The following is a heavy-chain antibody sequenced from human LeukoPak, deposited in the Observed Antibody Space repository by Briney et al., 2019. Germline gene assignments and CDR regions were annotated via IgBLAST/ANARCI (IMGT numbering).Heavy chain of an antibody. CDR3: ARVLWFGESYYFDY. D-gene: IGHD3-10*01. CDR1: GGSISSSSYY. CDR2: IYYSGST. V-gene: IGHV4-39*07. Sequence: SETLSLTCTVSGGSISSSSYYWGWIRQPPGKGLEWIGSIYYSGSTYYNPSLKSRVTISVDTSKNRFSLKLSSVTAADTAVYYCARVLWFGESYYFDYWGQGTLVTVSS. J-gene: IGHJ4*02.